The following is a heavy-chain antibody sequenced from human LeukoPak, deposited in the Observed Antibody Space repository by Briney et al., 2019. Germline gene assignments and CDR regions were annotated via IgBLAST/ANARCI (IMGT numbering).Heavy chain of an antibody. CDR2: INYSGST. CDR1: GGSISSYY. CDR3: ARGGRQEYVYSDH. D-gene: IGHD1-14*01. J-gene: IGHJ4*02. V-gene: IGHV4-59*01. Sequence: SETLSLTCTVSGGSISSYYWSWIRQPPGQGLEWIGYINYSGSTTYNPALKNRVPMSVETSKKQSSLKLSSVHAADAAIDYCARGGRQEYVYSDHWGQGSLVTASS.